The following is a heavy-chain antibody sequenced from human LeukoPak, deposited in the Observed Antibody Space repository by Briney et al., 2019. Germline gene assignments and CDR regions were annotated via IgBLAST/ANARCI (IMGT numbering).Heavy chain of an antibody. V-gene: IGHV4-59*01. D-gene: IGHD3-3*01. CDR2: IYYSGST. Sequence: PSETLSLTCTVSGGSISSYYCSWIRQPPGKRLEWIGHIYYSGSTNYNPSLKSRVTISVDTSKNQFSLKLSSVTAADTAVYYCASRSSIWSGYQDTLYYFDSWGQGTLVTVSS. CDR3: ASRSSIWSGYQDTLYYFDS. J-gene: IGHJ4*02. CDR1: GGSISSYY.